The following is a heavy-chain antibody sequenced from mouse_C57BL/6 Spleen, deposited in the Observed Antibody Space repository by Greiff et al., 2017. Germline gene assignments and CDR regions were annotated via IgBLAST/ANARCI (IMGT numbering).Heavy chain of an antibody. V-gene: IGHV3-6*01. CDR1: GYSITSGYY. D-gene: IGHD2-14*01. Sequence: LVESGPGLVKPSQSLSLSCSVTGYSITSGYYWNWIRQSPGNKLECMGYLSYDGSNNYNPSLKIRISITRDTSTNQFYLKLNTVTTEDTATYYCARERLERTTYWGQGTMVTVSA. CDR2: LSYDGSN. J-gene: IGHJ3*01. CDR3: ARERLERTTY.